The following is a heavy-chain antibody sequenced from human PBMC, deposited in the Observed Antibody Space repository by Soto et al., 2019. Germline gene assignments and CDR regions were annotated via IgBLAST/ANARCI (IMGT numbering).Heavy chain of an antibody. Sequence: QLQLQESGSGLVKPSQTLSLTCAVSGGSISSGGYSWSWIRQPPGKGLEWIGYIYHSGSTCYNPSLKSRVTISVDRTKNKFSLKLSFVTAADTAVYYCAAGGGLPRYYWGQGTLVTVSS. D-gene: IGHD5-12*01. V-gene: IGHV4-30-2*01. CDR3: AAGGGLPRYY. J-gene: IGHJ4*02. CDR1: GGSISSGGYS. CDR2: IYHSGST.